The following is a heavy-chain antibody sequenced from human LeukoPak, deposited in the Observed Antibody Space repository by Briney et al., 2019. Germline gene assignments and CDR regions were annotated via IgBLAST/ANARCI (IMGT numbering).Heavy chain of an antibody. J-gene: IGHJ4*02. CDR1: GGSISSSIYY. Sequence: SETLSLTCTVSGGSISSSIYYWGWIRQPPGKGLGWIGSIHYSGSTYNKPSLKSRATISVDTSKNRFSLKLSSVTAADTAVYYCARHIFGTAMDWGQGILVTVSS. D-gene: IGHD5-18*01. CDR2: IHYSGST. CDR3: ARHIFGTAMD. V-gene: IGHV4-39*01.